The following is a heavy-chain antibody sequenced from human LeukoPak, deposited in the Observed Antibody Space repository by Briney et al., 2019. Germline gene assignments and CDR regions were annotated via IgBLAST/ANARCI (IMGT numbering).Heavy chain of an antibody. D-gene: IGHD4-17*01. V-gene: IGHV4-59*01. CDR2: IYYSGST. Sequence: SETLSLTCTVSGGSISSYYWSWIRQPPGKGLEWIGHIYYSGSTNYNPSLKSRVTISVDTSKNQFTLKLSSVTAADTAVYYCARGRTVTTDYWGQGTLVTVSS. CDR1: GGSISSYY. CDR3: ARGRTVTTDY. J-gene: IGHJ4*02.